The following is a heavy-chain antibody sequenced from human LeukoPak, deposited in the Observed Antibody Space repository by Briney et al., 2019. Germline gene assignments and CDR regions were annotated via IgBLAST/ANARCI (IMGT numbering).Heavy chain of an antibody. Sequence: GGSLRLSCAASGFTFSSYGMHWVRQAPGKGLEWVAAISYDGSNEYYADSVKGRFTISRDNSKNTLYLQMNSLRAEDTAVYYCANDGGAVAWPYYFDYWGQGTLVTVSS. J-gene: IGHJ4*02. CDR3: ANDGGAVAWPYYFDY. V-gene: IGHV3-30*18. CDR2: ISYDGSNE. D-gene: IGHD6-19*01. CDR1: GFTFSSYG.